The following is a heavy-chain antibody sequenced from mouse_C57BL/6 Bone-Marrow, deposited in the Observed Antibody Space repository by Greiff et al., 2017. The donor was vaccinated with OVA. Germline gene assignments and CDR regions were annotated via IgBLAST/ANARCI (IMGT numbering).Heavy chain of an antibody. J-gene: IGHJ3*01. Sequence: EVMLVESGGGLVQSGRSLRLSCATSGFTFSDFYMEWVRQAPGKGLEWIAASRNKANDYTTEYSASVKGRLLVSRDTSQSILYLQMNALRAEDTAIYYCARDAGGNYLSWFAYWGQGTLVTVSA. CDR1: GFTFSDFY. D-gene: IGHD2-1*01. V-gene: IGHV7-1*01. CDR3: ARDAGGNYLSWFAY. CDR2: SRNKANDYTT.